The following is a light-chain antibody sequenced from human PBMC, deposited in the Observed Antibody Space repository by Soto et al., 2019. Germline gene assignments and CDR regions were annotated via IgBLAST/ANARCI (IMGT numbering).Light chain of an antibody. CDR3: QQYNNWLT. Sequence: EIVMTQSPATLSVSPGERATLSCRASQSVSSNLAWYQQKPGQAPRLLIYGASTRATGIPARFSGSGSGTEFTLTISRQQSEDFAVYYCQQYNNWLTFGGGTKVDIK. CDR2: GAS. V-gene: IGKV3-15*01. J-gene: IGKJ4*01. CDR1: QSVSSN.